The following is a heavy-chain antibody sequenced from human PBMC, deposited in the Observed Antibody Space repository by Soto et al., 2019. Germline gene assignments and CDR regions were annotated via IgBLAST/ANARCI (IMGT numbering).Heavy chain of an antibody. CDR1: GFTFSSYG. CDR3: AKDQQGSSWYYRLHTNWFDP. V-gene: IGHV3-30*18. CDR2: ISYDGSNK. D-gene: IGHD6-13*01. J-gene: IGHJ5*02. Sequence: QVQLVESGGGVVQPGRSLRLSCAASGFTFSSYGMHWVRQAPGKGLEWVAVISYDGSNKYYADSVKGRFTISRDNSKNPLYLQMNSLRAEDTAVYYCAKDQQGSSWYYRLHTNWFDPWGQGTLATVSS.